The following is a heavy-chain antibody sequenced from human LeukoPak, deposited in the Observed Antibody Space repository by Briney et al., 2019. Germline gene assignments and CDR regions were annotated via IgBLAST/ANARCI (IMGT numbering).Heavy chain of an antibody. Sequence: ASVKVSCKTSGYTFTTYGISWVRQAPGQGPEWMGWISTYNGNTHFAQSLQGRLTMTTDTSTSTAYVELRSLRSDDTAVYYCAKDNGYSNSFDYWGQGTLVTVSS. J-gene: IGHJ4*02. D-gene: IGHD6-13*01. CDR3: AKDNGYSNSFDY. CDR1: GYTFTTYG. CDR2: ISTYNGNT. V-gene: IGHV1-18*01.